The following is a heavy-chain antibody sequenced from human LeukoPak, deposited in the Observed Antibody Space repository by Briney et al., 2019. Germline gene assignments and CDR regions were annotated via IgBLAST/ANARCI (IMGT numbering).Heavy chain of an antibody. J-gene: IGHJ4*02. Sequence: SETLSLTCTVSGGSISSSSYYWGWIRQPPGKGLEWIGSIYYSGSTNYNPSLKSRVTISVDTSKNQFSLKLSSVTAADTAVYYCARGDTAMADFDYWGQGTLVTVSS. D-gene: IGHD5-18*01. CDR1: GGSISSSSYY. V-gene: IGHV4-39*07. CDR2: IYYSGST. CDR3: ARGDTAMADFDY.